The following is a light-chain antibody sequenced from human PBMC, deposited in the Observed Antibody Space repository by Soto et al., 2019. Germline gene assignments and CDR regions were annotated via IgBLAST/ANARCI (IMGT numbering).Light chain of an antibody. V-gene: IGLV1-44*01. Sequence: QPVLTQPPSASGTPGQRVTISCSGTTSNIGSNTVNWYQQLPGTAPKLLIYYNNQRPSGVPDRLSGSKSGTSASLAISGLQSEDEALYYCAAWDDSLEGMVFGGGTKVTVL. CDR3: AAWDDSLEGMV. CDR1: TSNIGSNT. J-gene: IGLJ3*02. CDR2: YNN.